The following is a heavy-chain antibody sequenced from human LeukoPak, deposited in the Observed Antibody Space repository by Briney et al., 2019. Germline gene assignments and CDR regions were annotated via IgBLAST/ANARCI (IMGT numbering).Heavy chain of an antibody. CDR1: GGSISSYY. D-gene: IGHD6-19*01. V-gene: IGHV4-59*01. Sequence: SETLSLTCTVSGGSISSYYWSWIRQPPGKGLEWIGYIYYSGSTNYNPSLKSRVTISVDTSKNQFSLKLSSVTAADTAVYYCARAHPRGIAVAGTGYMDVWGKGTTVTISS. CDR3: ARAHPRGIAVAGTGYMDV. CDR2: IYYSGST. J-gene: IGHJ6*03.